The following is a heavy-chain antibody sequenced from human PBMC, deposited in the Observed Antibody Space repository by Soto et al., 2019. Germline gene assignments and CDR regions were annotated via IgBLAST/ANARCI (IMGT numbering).Heavy chain of an antibody. CDR3: ARGGSSSGSFRWFDP. Sequence: QVQLVESGGGVVQPGRSLRLSCAASGFTFINYGMHWVRQAPGKGLEWVADIWCDGSNKYYADSVKGRFTISRDNSNNAQYQEMTSQRVEEAAVYYYARGGSSSGSFRWFDPWGEVTLVTISS. V-gene: IGHV3-33*01. CDR2: IWCDGSNK. J-gene: IGHJ5*02. CDR1: GFTFINYG. D-gene: IGHD6-13*01.